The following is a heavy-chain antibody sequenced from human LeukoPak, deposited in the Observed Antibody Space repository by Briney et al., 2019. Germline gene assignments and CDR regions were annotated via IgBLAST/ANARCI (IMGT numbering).Heavy chain of an antibody. V-gene: IGHV1-69*04. CDR1: GGTFSSYA. Sequence: SVKVSCKASGGTFSSYAISWVRQAPGQGLEWMGRIIPIPEIANYAQKFQGRVAITADRPTHTVFLELTNLTSDDTAVYYCGRGPGYSGVWGQGTLVTVSS. D-gene: IGHD5-12*01. CDR3: GRGPGYSGV. CDR2: IIPIPEIA. J-gene: IGHJ4*02.